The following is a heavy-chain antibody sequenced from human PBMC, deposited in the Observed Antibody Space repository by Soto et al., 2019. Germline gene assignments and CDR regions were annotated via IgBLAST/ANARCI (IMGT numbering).Heavy chain of an antibody. CDR2: IYSDGTT. V-gene: IGHV3-53*01. CDR1: GFTVSSNY. CDR3: AILRN. Sequence: GGSLRLSCAASGFTVSSNYMNWVRQAPGKGLEWVSIIYSDGTTSYADSVKGRFTISRDNFKNTLHLQMNSLRAEDKAVYYCAILRNWGQGTVVTVSS. J-gene: IGHJ4*02.